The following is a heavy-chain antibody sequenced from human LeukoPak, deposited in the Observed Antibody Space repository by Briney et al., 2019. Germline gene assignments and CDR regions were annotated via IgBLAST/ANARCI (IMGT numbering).Heavy chain of an antibody. J-gene: IGHJ4*02. CDR1: GFTFSSYA. D-gene: IGHD2-2*01. CDR3: AREREPYQLLGYFDY. Sequence: PERSLRLSCAASGFTFSSYAMHWVRQAPGKGLEWVAVISYDGSNKYYADSVKGRFTISRDNSKNTLYLQMNSLRAEDTAVYYCAREREPYQLLGYFDYWGQGTLVTVSS. V-gene: IGHV3-30*04. CDR2: ISYDGSNK.